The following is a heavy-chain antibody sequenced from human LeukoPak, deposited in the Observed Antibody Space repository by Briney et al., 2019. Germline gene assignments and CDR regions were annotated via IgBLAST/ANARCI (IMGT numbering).Heavy chain of an antibody. Sequence: SETLSLTCTVSGGSISSSNYYWGWIRQPPGKGLEWIGAIYYSGTTYYNPSLKSRATISVDTSKNQFSLKLSSVTAADTAVYYCSAITFGGVIVIDYWGQGTLVTVSS. CDR1: GGSISSSNYY. CDR3: SAITFGGVIVIDY. D-gene: IGHD3-16*02. CDR2: IYYSGTT. V-gene: IGHV4-39*01. J-gene: IGHJ4*02.